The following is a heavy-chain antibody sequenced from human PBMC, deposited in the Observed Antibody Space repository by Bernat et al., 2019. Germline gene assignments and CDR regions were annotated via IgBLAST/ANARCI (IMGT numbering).Heavy chain of an antibody. CDR2: ISYDGSDQ. CDR1: GFTFSTYT. CDR3: ARNYYDRGNGIRYFDL. V-gene: IGHV3-30-3*01. D-gene: IGHD3-22*01. Sequence: QVQLVESGGGVVQPGRSLRLSCAASGFTFSTYTMHWVRQAPGKGLEWMTIISYDGSDQYYADSVKGRFTISRDNSKNTLYLQMNSLRAEDTALYYCARNYYDRGNGIRYFDLCGRGTLVTVSS. J-gene: IGHJ2*01.